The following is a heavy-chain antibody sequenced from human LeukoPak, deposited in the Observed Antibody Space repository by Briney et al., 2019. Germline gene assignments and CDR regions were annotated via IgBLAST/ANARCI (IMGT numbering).Heavy chain of an antibody. CDR3: ARWAYYYDSSGWGRGYYYYYMDV. Sequence: GESLKISCKGSGYSFTSYWIGWVRQMPGKGLEWMGIIYPGDSDTRYSPSFQGQVTTSADKSISTAYLQWSSLKASDTAMYYCARWAYYYDSSGWGRGYYYYYMDVWGKGTTVTVSS. J-gene: IGHJ6*03. V-gene: IGHV5-51*01. CDR2: IYPGDSDT. CDR1: GYSFTSYW. D-gene: IGHD3-22*01.